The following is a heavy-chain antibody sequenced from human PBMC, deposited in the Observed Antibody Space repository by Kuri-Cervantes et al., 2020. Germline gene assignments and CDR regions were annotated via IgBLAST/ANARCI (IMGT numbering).Heavy chain of an antibody. V-gene: IGHV3-21*01. CDR2: ISSSSSYI. J-gene: IGHJ6*02. Sequence: GESLKISCAASGFTFSSYGMHWVRQAPGKGLEWVSSISSSSSYIYYADSVKGRFTISRDNAKNSLYLQMNSLRAEDTAVYYCARERAYSSGWYEDYYYYGMDVWGQGTTVTVSS. D-gene: IGHD6-19*01. CDR3: ARERAYSSGWYEDYYYYGMDV. CDR1: GFTFSSYG.